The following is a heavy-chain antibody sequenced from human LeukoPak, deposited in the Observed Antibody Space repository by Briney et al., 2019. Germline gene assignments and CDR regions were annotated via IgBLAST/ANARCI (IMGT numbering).Heavy chain of an antibody. CDR1: GYTFTDYY. J-gene: IGHJ4*02. Sequence: ASVKVSCNASGYTFTDYYLHWVRQAPGHGLEWMGWINPKTGVTKYAQNFQGRVTMTRDTSINTAYMEVSRLRSDDTAVFYCARDLEMYSPELDYWGQGTLVTVSS. CDR3: ARDLEMYSPELDY. D-gene: IGHD1-14*01. CDR2: INPKTGVT. V-gene: IGHV1-2*02.